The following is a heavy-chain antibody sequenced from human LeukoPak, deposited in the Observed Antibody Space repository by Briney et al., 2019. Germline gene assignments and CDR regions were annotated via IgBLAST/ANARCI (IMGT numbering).Heavy chain of an antibody. Sequence: GGSLRLSCAASGLIFSNYAMNWVRQAPGKGLEWVSLIETGGRTYYADSVKGRFTISRDNSKNTLYLQMNSLRAEDTAVYYCAKERSASYYYDSSGYSNYNFDYWGQGTLVTISS. D-gene: IGHD3-22*01. CDR3: AKERSASYYYDSSGYSNYNFDY. CDR1: GLIFSNYA. CDR2: IETGGRT. V-gene: IGHV3-23*01. J-gene: IGHJ4*02.